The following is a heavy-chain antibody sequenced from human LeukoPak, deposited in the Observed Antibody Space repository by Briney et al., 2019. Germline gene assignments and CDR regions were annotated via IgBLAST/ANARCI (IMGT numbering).Heavy chain of an antibody. D-gene: IGHD2-2*02. Sequence: QPGRSLRLSCAASGFTFSSYGMHWVRQAPGKGLEWVAVISYDGSNKYYADSVKGRFTISRDNSKNTLYLQMNSLRAEDTAVYYCARDRYCSSTSCYTVYFQHWGQGTLVTGSS. J-gene: IGHJ1*01. CDR1: GFTFSSYG. V-gene: IGHV3-30*03. CDR3: ARDRYCSSTSCYTVYFQH. CDR2: ISYDGSNK.